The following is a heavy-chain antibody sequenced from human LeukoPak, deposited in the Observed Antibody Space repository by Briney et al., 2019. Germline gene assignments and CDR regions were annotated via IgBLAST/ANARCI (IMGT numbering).Heavy chain of an antibody. CDR2: IYYSGST. CDR1: GGSISSSIYY. Sequence: SETLSLTCTVSGGSISSSIYYWGWIRQPPGKELEWLGSIYYSGSTYSNPSLKSQSTIPVDTPKNHFTLKLSSLNPANTPVYYCESLYYYCSGSRYYYYGRDVWGQGTTVTVSS. CDR3: ESLYYYCSGSRYYYYGRDV. V-gene: IGHV4-39*06. D-gene: IGHD3-10*01. J-gene: IGHJ6*02.